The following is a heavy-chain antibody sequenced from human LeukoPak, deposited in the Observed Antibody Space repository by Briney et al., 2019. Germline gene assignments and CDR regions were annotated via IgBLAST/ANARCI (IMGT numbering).Heavy chain of an antibody. Sequence: SETLSLTCTVSGYSISSGYYWSWIRQPPGKGLEWIGYIYYSGSTNYNPSLKSRVTISVDTSKNQFSLKLSSVTAADTAVYYCARGCSGGSCYDLDNWFDPWGQGTLVTVSS. CDR2: IYYSGST. D-gene: IGHD2-15*01. CDR3: ARGCSGGSCYDLDNWFDP. J-gene: IGHJ5*02. CDR1: GYSISSGYY. V-gene: IGHV4-61*01.